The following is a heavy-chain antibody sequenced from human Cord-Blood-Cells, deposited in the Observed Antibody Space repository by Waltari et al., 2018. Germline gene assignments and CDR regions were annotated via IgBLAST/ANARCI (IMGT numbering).Heavy chain of an antibody. Sequence: QLQLQESGPGLVKPSETLSLTCTVSGGSISSSSYYWGWIRQPPGKGLEWIGSIYYSGITYYNPSLKSRVTISVDTSKNQFSLKLSSVTAADTAVYYCARQWGKRYSSSPDKPGAFDIWGQGTMVTVSS. CDR3: ARQWGKRYSSSPDKPGAFDI. CDR2: IYYSGIT. J-gene: IGHJ3*02. D-gene: IGHD6-6*01. V-gene: IGHV4-39*01. CDR1: GGSISSSSYY.